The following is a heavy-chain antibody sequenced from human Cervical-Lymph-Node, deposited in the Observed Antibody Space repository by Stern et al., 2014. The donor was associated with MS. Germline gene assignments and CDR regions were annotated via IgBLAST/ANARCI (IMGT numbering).Heavy chain of an antibody. D-gene: IGHD1-1*01. CDR3: ASHGKTLALPYFDH. Sequence: DQLVESGGGLAKPGGSLRLSCAASGFTVSDHYMSWIRQAPGKGLELVSYISSGGTFTKYADSVKGRFSISRDNAQNSVSLQINSLRAEDSAMYYCASHGKTLALPYFDHWGQGTPVSVSS. V-gene: IGHV3-11*06. CDR1: GFTVSDHY. CDR2: ISSGGTFT. J-gene: IGHJ4*02.